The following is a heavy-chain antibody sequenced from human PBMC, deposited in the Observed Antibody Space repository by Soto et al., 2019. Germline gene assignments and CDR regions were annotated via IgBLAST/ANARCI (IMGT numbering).Heavy chain of an antibody. CDR2: FDPEDGET. CDR1: GYTLTELS. J-gene: IGHJ5*02. V-gene: IGHV1-24*01. Sequence: ASVKVSCKVSGYTLTELSMHWVRQAPGKGLEWMGGFDPEDGETIYAQKFQGRVTMTEDTSTDTAYMELSSLRSEDTAVYYCATDIRVEMATIYDQSWGQGTLVTVSS. CDR3: ATDIRVEMATIYDQS. D-gene: IGHD5-12*01.